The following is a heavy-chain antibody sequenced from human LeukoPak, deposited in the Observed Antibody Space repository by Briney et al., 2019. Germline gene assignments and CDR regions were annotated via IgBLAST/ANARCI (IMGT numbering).Heavy chain of an antibody. CDR1: GFTFSSYA. J-gene: IGHJ4*02. Sequence: GGSLRLSCAASGFTFSSYAMHWVRQAPGKGLGWVAVISYDGSNKYYADSVKGRFTISRDNSKNTLYLQMNSLRAEDTAVYYCARSKPSIDYWGQGTLATVSS. V-gene: IGHV3-30-3*01. CDR2: ISYDGSNK. CDR3: ARSKPSIDY.